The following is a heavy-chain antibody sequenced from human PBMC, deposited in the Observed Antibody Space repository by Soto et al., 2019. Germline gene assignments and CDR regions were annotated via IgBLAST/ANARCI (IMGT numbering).Heavy chain of an antibody. D-gene: IGHD3-22*01. CDR3: ARVITMMDDAFDI. CDR1: SGSISSGGYY. J-gene: IGHJ3*02. Sequence: PSETLSLTCTVSSGSISSGGYYWSWIRQHPGKGLEWIGYIYYSGSTYYNPSLKSRVTISVDTSKNQFSLKLSSVTAADTAVYYCARVITMMDDAFDIWGQGTMVTVSS. CDR2: IYYSGST. V-gene: IGHV4-31*03.